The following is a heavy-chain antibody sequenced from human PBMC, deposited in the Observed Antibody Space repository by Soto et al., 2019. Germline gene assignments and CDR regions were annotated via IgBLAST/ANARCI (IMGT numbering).Heavy chain of an antibody. V-gene: IGHV4-31*03. CDR2: IYYSGTT. J-gene: IGHJ5*02. Sequence: QVQLQESGPGLVKPSQTLSLTCTVSGGSISSGGYYWSWIRQHPGKGLEWIGYIYYSGTTSYNPSLKSRVTISVDTSKDQFSLKLSSVTAADTAVYYCARVFSDSSSVFDPWGQGTLVTVSS. CDR3: ARVFSDSSSVFDP. CDR1: GGSISSGGYY. D-gene: IGHD6-13*01.